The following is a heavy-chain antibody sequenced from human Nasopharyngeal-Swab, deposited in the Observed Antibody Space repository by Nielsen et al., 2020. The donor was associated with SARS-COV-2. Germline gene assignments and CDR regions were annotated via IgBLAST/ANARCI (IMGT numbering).Heavy chain of an antibody. CDR3: ARERRDGYNSVCCFDY. D-gene: IGHD5-24*01. V-gene: IGHV4-59*01. CDR2: IYYSGST. J-gene: IGHJ4*02. Sequence: WIRKPPGKGLEWIGYIYYSGSTNYNPSLKSRVTISVDTSKNQFSLKLSSVTAADTAVYYCARERRDGYNSVCCFDYWGQGTLVTVSS.